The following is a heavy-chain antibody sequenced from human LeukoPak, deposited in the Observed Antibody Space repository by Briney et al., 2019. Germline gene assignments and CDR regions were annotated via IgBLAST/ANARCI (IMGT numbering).Heavy chain of an antibody. CDR2: ISSSSRYI. CDR3: ARRLVAALDGMDV. CDR1: GFTFSSYS. D-gene: IGHD2-15*01. Sequence: GGSLRLSCAASGFTFSSYSINWVRQAPGKGLEWVSSISSSSRYIYYADSVKGRFTISRDNAKNSLYLQMNSLRAEDTAVHYCARRLVAALDGMDVWGQGTTVTVSS. J-gene: IGHJ6*02. V-gene: IGHV3-21*01.